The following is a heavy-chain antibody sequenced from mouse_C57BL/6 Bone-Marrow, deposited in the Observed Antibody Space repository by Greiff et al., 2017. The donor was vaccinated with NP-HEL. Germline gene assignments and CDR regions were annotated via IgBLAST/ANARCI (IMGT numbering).Heavy chain of an antibody. CDR2: IHPNSGST. J-gene: IGHJ1*03. D-gene: IGHD1-1*01. CDR1: GYTFTSYW. V-gene: IGHV1-64*01. CDR3: ASPPYYGSSYWYFDV. Sequence: VQLQQPGAELVKPGASVKLSCKASGYTFTSYWMHWVKQRPGQGLEWIGMIHPNSGSTNYNEKFKSKATLTVDKSSSTAYMQLSNLTSEDSAVYYCASPPYYGSSYWYFDVWGTGTTVTVSS.